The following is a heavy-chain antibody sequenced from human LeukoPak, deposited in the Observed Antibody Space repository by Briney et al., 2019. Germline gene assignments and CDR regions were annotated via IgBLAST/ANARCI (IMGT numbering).Heavy chain of an antibody. CDR1: GYTFTSYY. J-gene: IGHJ4*02. CDR2: INPSGGST. CDR3: ARSEYTNPYFDF. V-gene: IGHV1-46*01. Sequence: ASVKVSCKASGYTFTSYYMHWVRQAPGQGLEWMGIINPSGGSTSYAQRLQGRVTMTTDTSTTTAYMELRSLRSDDTAFYYCARSEYTNPYFDFWGQGTLVTVSS. D-gene: IGHD1-14*01.